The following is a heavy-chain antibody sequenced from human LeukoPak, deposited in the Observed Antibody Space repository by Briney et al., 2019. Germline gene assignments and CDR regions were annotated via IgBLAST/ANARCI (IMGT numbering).Heavy chain of an antibody. CDR2: IYYSGST. Sequence: SETLSLTCTVSGGSISSSSYYWGWIRQPPGKGLEWIGYIYYSGSTYYNPSLKSRVTISLDTSKNQFSLKLSSVTAADTAVYYCARVDYGDYHDAFDIWGQGTMVTVSS. CDR3: ARVDYGDYHDAFDI. D-gene: IGHD4-17*01. J-gene: IGHJ3*02. V-gene: IGHV4-39*07. CDR1: GGSISSSSYY.